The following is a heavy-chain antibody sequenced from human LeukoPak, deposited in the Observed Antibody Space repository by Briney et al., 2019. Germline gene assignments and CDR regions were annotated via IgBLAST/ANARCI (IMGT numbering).Heavy chain of an antibody. CDR3: ARLWFGELSTNWFDP. Sequence: SETLSLTCTVSGCSISSYYWSWIRQPPGKGLEWIGYIYYSGSTNYNPSLKSRVTISVETSKNQFSLKLSSVTAADTAVYYCARLWFGELSTNWFDPWGQGTLVTVSS. J-gene: IGHJ5*02. CDR2: IYYSGST. CDR1: GCSISSYY. V-gene: IGHV4-59*08. D-gene: IGHD3-10*01.